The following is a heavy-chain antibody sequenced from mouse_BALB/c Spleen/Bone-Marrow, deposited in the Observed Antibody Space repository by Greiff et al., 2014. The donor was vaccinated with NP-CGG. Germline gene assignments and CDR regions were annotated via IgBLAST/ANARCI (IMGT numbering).Heavy chain of an antibody. J-gene: IGHJ2*01. Sequence: DLVKPGASVKLSCKASGYTFTSYWINWIKQRPGQGLEWIGRIAPGSVSTYYNEMFKGKATQTVDTSSSTAYIQLSSLSSEDSAVYFCARGDNSDYWGQGTTLTVSS. CDR3: ARGDNSDY. V-gene: IGHV1S41*01. CDR2: IAPGSVST. CDR1: GYTFTSYW.